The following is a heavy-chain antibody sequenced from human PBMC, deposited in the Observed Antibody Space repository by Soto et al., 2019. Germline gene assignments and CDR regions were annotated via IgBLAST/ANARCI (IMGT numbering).Heavy chain of an antibody. CDR2: IYYSGST. CDR3: AREVRGVKGAYFDY. V-gene: IGHV4-31*03. D-gene: IGHD3-10*01. J-gene: IGHJ4*02. Sequence: QVQLQESGPGLVKPSQTLSLTCTVSGGSISSGGYYWSWIRQHPGKGLEWIGYIYYSGSTYYNPSLNSRVTLSVDTSKNQFSLKLSSVTAADTAVYYCAREVRGVKGAYFDYWGQGTLVTVSS. CDR1: GGSISSGGYY.